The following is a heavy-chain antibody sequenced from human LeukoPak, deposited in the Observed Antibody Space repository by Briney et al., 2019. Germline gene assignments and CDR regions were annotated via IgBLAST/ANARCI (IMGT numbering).Heavy chain of an antibody. CDR3: ARGGGDCVHRCFDY. CDR2: INPSGGGT. J-gene: IGHJ4*02. V-gene: IGHV1-46*01. Sequence: SVKVSCKASGYTFTNYFMHWVRQAPGQGLEWMGVINPSGGGTTYAQRFQGRVTMTRDTSTSTAYMELSSLRSEDTAVYYCARGGGDCVHRCFDYWGQGTLVTVSS. D-gene: IGHD2-21*02. CDR1: GYTFTNYF.